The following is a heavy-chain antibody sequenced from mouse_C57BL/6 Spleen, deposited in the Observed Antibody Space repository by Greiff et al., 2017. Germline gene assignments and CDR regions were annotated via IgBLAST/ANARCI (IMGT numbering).Heavy chain of an antibody. D-gene: IGHD1-1*02. J-gene: IGHJ2*01. Sequence: VQLQQSGPELVKPGASVKISCKASGYAFSSSWMNWVKQRPGKGLEWIGRFYPGDGDTNYNGKFKGKATLTADKSSSTAYMQLSSLTSEDSAVYFCARWWFDYWGQGTTLTVSS. V-gene: IGHV1-82*01. CDR2: FYPGDGDT. CDR1: GYAFSSSW. CDR3: ARWWFDY.